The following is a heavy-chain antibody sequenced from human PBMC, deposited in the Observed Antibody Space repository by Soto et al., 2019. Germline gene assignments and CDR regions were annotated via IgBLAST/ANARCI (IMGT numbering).Heavy chain of an antibody. J-gene: IGHJ6*02. V-gene: IGHV1-69*13. CDR1: GGTFSSYA. CDR2: IIPIFGTA. Sequence: ASVKVSCKASGGTFSSYAISWVRQAPGQGLEWMGGIIPIFGTANYAQKLQGRVTITADESTSTAYMELSSLRSEDTAVYYCARDQTPAGYYYGMDVWGQGTTVTVSS. CDR3: ARDQTPAGYYYGMDV.